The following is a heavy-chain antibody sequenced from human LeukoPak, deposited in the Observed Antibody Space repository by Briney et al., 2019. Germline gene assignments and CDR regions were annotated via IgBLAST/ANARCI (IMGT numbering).Heavy chain of an antibody. CDR1: DDSSSPSY. D-gene: IGHD3-22*01. CDR2: THKSGST. J-gene: IGHJ3*02. CDR3: ARHFPYYAGGGYYGTDAFDI. Sequence: SETLSLTCTVSDDSSSPSYWSWIRQPPGKALEWIGYTHKSGSTSYDPSLKSRVTLLLDTSKNQFSLKLSSVTAADTAMYYCARHFPYYAGGGYYGTDAFDIRGQGTMVAVSS. V-gene: IGHV4-59*08.